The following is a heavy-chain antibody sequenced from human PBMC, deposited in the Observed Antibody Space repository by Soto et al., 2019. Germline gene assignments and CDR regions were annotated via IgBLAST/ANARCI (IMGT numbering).Heavy chain of an antibody. V-gene: IGHV2-5*01. Sequence: QITLKESGPTLVKPTQTLTLTCTFSGFSLSTSGVGVGWIRQPPGKALEWLALIYWNDDKRYSPSLKSRLTITKDTSKNQVVLTMTNMDPVDTATYYCAHTNADDYYDSSGYYYDGWGFDYWGQGTLVTVSS. CDR2: IYWNDDK. CDR3: AHTNADDYYDSSGYYYDGWGFDY. CDR1: GFSLSTSGVG. J-gene: IGHJ4*02. D-gene: IGHD3-22*01.